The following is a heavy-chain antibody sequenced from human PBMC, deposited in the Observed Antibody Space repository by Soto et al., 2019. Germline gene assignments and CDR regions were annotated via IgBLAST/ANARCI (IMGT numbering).Heavy chain of an antibody. Sequence: ASVKVSCKASGYTFTSYGISWVRQAPGQGLEWMGWISAYNGNTNYAQKLQGRVTMTTDTSTSTAYMELRSLRSDDTAVYYCARGDVVVPAAIYWFDPWGQGTLVTVSS. J-gene: IGHJ5*02. CDR1: GYTFTSYG. CDR3: ARGDVVVPAAIYWFDP. V-gene: IGHV1-18*01. D-gene: IGHD2-2*01. CDR2: ISAYNGNT.